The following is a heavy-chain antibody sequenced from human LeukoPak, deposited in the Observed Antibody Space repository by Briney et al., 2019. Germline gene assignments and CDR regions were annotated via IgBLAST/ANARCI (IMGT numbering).Heavy chain of an antibody. Sequence: PSETLSLTCTVSGGSISSGSYYWSWIRQPPGKGLEWIGYIYYSGNTNYNPSVKSRVTISVDTSKNQFSLKVSSVTAADTAVYYYARGVSTYYYGMDVWGQGTTVTVSS. CDR2: IYYSGNT. CDR3: ARGVSTYYYGMDV. V-gene: IGHV4-61*01. D-gene: IGHD3-10*01. J-gene: IGHJ6*02. CDR1: GGSISSGSYY.